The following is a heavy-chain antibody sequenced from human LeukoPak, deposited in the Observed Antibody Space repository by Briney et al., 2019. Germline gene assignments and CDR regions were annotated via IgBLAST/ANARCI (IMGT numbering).Heavy chain of an antibody. D-gene: IGHD5-24*01. CDR1: GFAFSDYE. Sequence: GGSLRLSCASSGFAFSDYEMNWVRQAPGQGLEWVLYISSSGSIIYYADSVKGRFTISRDNAKNSLYLQMNSLRAEDTAVYYCARAEGMAAILGSFDYWGQGTLVTVSS. J-gene: IGHJ4*02. CDR3: ARAEGMAAILGSFDY. V-gene: IGHV3-48*03. CDR2: ISSSGSII.